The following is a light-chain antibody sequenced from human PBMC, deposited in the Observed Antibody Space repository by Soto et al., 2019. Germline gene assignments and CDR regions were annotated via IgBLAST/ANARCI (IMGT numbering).Light chain of an antibody. V-gene: IGLV2-14*01. J-gene: IGLJ2*01. CDR3: SSYTSSSTLL. CDR2: DVS. Sequence: QSALTQPASVSGSPGQSITISCTGTSSDVGGYNYVSWYQQHPGKAPKLMIDDVSNRPSGVSNRFSGSKSGNTASLTISGLQAEDEADYYCSSYTSSSTLLFGGGTKVTVL. CDR1: SSDVGGYNY.